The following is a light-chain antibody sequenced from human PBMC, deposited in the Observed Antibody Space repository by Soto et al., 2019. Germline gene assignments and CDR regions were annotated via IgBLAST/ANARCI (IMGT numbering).Light chain of an antibody. CDR2: EGS. CDR3: CSYAGSSTHVV. V-gene: IGLV2-23*01. CDR1: SSDVGSYNL. J-gene: IGLJ2*01. Sequence: QSALTQPASVSGSPGQSITISCTGTSSDVGSYNLVSWYQQHPGKAPKLMIYEGSKRPSGVSNRFSGSKSGNTASLTISGLQAEDEADYCCSYAGSSTHVVFGGGTKVTVL.